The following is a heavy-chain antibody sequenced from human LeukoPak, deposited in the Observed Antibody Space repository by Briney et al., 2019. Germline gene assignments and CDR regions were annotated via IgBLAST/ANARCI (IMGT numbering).Heavy chain of an antibody. CDR2: ISAYNGNT. CDR3: ARTVQTLWRAGDC. Sequence: GASVKVSCKASGYTFTGYYMHWVRRAPGQGLEWMGWISAYNGNTNYAQKLQGRVTMTTDTSTSTAYMELRSLRSDDTAVYYCARTVQTLWRAGDCWGQGTLVTVSS. CDR1: GYTFTGYY. V-gene: IGHV1-18*04. D-gene: IGHD3-16*01. J-gene: IGHJ4*02.